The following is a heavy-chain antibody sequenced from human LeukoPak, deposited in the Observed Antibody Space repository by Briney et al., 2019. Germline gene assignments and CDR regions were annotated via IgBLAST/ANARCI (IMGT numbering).Heavy chain of an antibody. CDR3: ASNIVVVPAATFY. Sequence: SETLSLTCTVSGGSISSSSYYWGWIRQPPGKGLEWIGSIYYSGSTYYNPSLKSRVTISVDTSKNQFSLKLSSVTAADTAVYYCASNIVVVPAATFYWGQGTLVTVSS. CDR2: IYYSGST. CDR1: GGSISSSSYY. D-gene: IGHD2-2*01. V-gene: IGHV4-39*01. J-gene: IGHJ4*02.